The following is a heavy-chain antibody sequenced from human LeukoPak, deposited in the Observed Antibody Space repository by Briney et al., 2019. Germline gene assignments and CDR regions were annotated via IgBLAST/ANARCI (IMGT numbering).Heavy chain of an antibody. CDR2: ISNDGGGT. Sequence: GSLRLSCAASGFIFNNYGLVWVRQAPGKGLEWVSAISNDGGGTTYADFVKGRFTISRDNSKNTLFLQMNSLRGEDTALYYCAKGGSGYFLDLWGQGTLVTVSS. V-gene: IGHV3-23*01. J-gene: IGHJ5*02. CDR1: GFIFNNYG. D-gene: IGHD3-22*01. CDR3: AKGGSGYFLDL.